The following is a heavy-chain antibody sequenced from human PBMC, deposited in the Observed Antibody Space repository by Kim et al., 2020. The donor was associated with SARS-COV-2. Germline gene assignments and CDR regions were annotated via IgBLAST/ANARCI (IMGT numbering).Heavy chain of an antibody. D-gene: IGHD6-13*01. Sequence: SETLSLTCTVSGGSISSGGYYWSWIRQHPGKGLEWIGYIYYSGSTYYNPSLKSRVTISVDTSKNQFSLKLSSVTAADTAVYYCAGTPEYSSSWYVDYWGQGTLVTVSS. CDR2: IYYSGST. CDR1: GGSISSGGYY. V-gene: IGHV4-31*03. CDR3: AGTPEYSSSWYVDY. J-gene: IGHJ4*02.